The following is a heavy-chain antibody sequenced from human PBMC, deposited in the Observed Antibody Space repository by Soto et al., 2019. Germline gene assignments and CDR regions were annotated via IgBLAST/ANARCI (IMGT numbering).Heavy chain of an antibody. Sequence: SVKVSCKASVGTFSSYTISWVRQAPGQGLEWMGRIIPILGIANYAQKFQGRVTITADKSTSTAYMELSSLRSEDTAVYYCARLRCSSTSCYAGMQYSFVYWGQ. CDR2: IIPILGIA. CDR1: VGTFSSYT. CDR3: ARLRCSSTSCYAGMQYSFVY. D-gene: IGHD2-2*01. V-gene: IGHV1-69*02. J-gene: IGHJ4*01.